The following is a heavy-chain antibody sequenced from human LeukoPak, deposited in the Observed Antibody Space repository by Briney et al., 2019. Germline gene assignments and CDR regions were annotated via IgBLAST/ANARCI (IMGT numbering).Heavy chain of an antibody. CDR2: ISGSGGST. V-gene: IGHV3-23*01. D-gene: IGHD5-12*01. Sequence: GGSLRLSCAASGFTFSTYAMSWVRQAPGKGLEWVSGISGSGGSTYYADSVKGRFTISRDNSKNTLYLQMNSLRAEDTAVYYCARGPSGYHNTGGQGTLVTVSS. CDR3: ARGPSGYHNT. CDR1: GFTFSTYA. J-gene: IGHJ4*02.